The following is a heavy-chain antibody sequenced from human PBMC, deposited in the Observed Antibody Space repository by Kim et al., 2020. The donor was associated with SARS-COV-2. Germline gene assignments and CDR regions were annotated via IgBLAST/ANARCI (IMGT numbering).Heavy chain of an antibody. V-gene: IGHV4-39*01. CDR2: IYYSGST. Sequence: SETLSLTCTVSGGSISSSSYYWGWIRQPPGKGLEWIGSIYYSGSTYYNPSLKSRVTISVDTSKNQFSLKLSSVTAADTAVYYCASAKGDYYDSSGYYQGGSFDYWGQGTLVTVSS. D-gene: IGHD3-22*01. CDR1: GGSISSSSYY. J-gene: IGHJ4*02. CDR3: ASAKGDYYDSSGYYQGGSFDY.